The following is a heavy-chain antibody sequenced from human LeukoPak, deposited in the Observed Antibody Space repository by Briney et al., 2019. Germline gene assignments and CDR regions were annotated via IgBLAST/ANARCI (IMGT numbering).Heavy chain of an antibody. J-gene: IGHJ4*02. D-gene: IGHD2-2*01. V-gene: IGHV4-59*12. CDR3: AREVVVPAAHFDY. CDR2: IYYSGST. Sequence: SETVSLTCTVSGGSISSYYWSWIRQPPGKGLEWIGYIYYSGSTNYNPSLKSRVTISVDTSKNQFSLKLSSVTAADTAVYYCAREVVVPAAHFDYWGQGTLVTVSS. CDR1: GGSISSYY.